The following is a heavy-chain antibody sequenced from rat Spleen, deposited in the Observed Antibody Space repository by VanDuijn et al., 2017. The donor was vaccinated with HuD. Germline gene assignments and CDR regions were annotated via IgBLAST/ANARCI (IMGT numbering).Heavy chain of an antibody. J-gene: IGHJ2*01. CDR1: EFTFNNYW. Sequence: EVQLVESGGGLVQPGRSLKLSCVASEFTFNNYWMAWIRQAPGKGLEWIASITNPGDSTFYPDSVQGRFIISRDNAKSTLSLQMDSLRSEDTATYYCASPLGTGDYWGQGVMVTVSS. V-gene: IGHV5-31*01. CDR2: ITNPGDST. D-gene: IGHD1-5*01. CDR3: ASPLGTGDY.